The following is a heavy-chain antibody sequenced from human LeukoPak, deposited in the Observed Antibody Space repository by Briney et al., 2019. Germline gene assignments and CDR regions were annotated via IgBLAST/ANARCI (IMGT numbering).Heavy chain of an antibody. Sequence: AGSLRLSCAASGFTFSGYEMNWVRQAPGKGLEWVSYINSSGSEVYYVDSVKGRFTISRDNTKNSLDLQMNSLRAEDTAVYYCARVFGGAVADYWGQGTLVTVSS. CDR2: INSSGSEV. J-gene: IGHJ4*02. V-gene: IGHV3-48*03. CDR1: GFTFSGYE. CDR3: ARVFGGAVADY. D-gene: IGHD6-19*01.